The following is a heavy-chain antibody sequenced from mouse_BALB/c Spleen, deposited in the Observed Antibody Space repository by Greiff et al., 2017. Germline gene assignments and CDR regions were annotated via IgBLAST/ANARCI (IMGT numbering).Heavy chain of an antibody. J-gene: IGHJ1*01. CDR3: ARYNYRYEDWYFDV. V-gene: IGHV3-8*02. Sequence: EVKLMESGPSLVKPSQTLSLTCSVTGDSITSGYWNWIRKFPGNKLEYMGYISYSGSTYYNPSLKSRISITRDTSKNQYYLQLNSVTTEDTATYYCARYNYRYEDWYFDVWGAGTTVTVSA. CDR2: ISYSGST. CDR1: GDSITSGY. D-gene: IGHD2-14*01.